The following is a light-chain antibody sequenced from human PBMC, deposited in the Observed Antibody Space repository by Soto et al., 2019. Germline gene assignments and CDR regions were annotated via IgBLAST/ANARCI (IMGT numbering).Light chain of an antibody. CDR1: SSDVGSYNL. CDR3: CSYAGSSTLV. CDR2: EVS. V-gene: IGLV2-23*02. J-gene: IGLJ1*01. Sequence: QSVLTQPASVSGSPGQSITISCTGTSSDVGSYNLVSWYQQHPGKAPKLMIYEVSKRPSGVSNRFSGSKSGNTASLTISGLQAEDEADYYCCSYAGSSTLVFGTGTKVTVI.